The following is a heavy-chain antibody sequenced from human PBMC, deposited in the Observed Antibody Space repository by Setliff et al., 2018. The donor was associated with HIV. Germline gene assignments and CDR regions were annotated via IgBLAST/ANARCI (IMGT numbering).Heavy chain of an antibody. D-gene: IGHD3-10*01. V-gene: IGHV4-39*01. CDR3: ARWHPPYGFWEEDY. J-gene: IGHJ4*02. CDR1: GGSIGSSSYY. CDR2: IYYSGST. Sequence: SLTCTVSGGSIGSSSYYWAWIRQPPGKGLEWIGNIYYSGSTYYNPSLKTRVTISVDGSKNQFSLKLKSVTAADTAVYYCARWHPPYGFWEEDYWGQGILVTVSS.